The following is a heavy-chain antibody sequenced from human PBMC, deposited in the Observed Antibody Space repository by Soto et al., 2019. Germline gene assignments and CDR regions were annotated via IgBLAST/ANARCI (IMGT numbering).Heavy chain of an antibody. V-gene: IGHV4-59*01. D-gene: IGHD5-18*01. Sequence: SETLSLTCTVSGGSISSYYWSWIRQPPGKGLEWIGYIYYSGSTNYNPSLKSRVTISVDTSKNQFSLKLSSVTAADTAVYYCARGLGYSYGHDAFDIWGQGTMVTVSS. J-gene: IGHJ3*02. CDR1: GGSISSYY. CDR2: IYYSGST. CDR3: ARGLGYSYGHDAFDI.